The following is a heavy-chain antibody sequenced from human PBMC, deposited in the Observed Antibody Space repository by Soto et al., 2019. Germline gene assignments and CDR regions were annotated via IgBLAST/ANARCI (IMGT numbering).Heavy chain of an antibody. CDR2: ISYDGSNK. Sequence: GGSLRLSCAASGFTFSSYGMHWVRQAPGKWLEWVAVISYDGSNKYYVDSVKGRFTISRDNSKNTLYLQMNSLRAEDTAVYYCAKDRDSTSSGYYYYGMDVWGQGXTVTVYS. J-gene: IGHJ6*02. D-gene: IGHD6-6*01. CDR3: AKDRDSTSSGYYYYGMDV. CDR1: GFTFSSYG. V-gene: IGHV3-30*18.